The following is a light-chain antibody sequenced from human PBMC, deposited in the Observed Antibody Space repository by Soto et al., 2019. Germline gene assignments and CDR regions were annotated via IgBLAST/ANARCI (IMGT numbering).Light chain of an antibody. CDR1: QSVNSN. V-gene: IGKV3-15*01. Sequence: EMVMTQSPATLSVSPGERATLSCRASQSVNSNLAWFQQKPGQAPRLLIYGASTRATGIPARFSGSGSGSEFTLTISSLQSEDFAVYYCQQYNNWPGTFGHGTKVEIK. J-gene: IGKJ1*01. CDR2: GAS. CDR3: QQYNNWPGT.